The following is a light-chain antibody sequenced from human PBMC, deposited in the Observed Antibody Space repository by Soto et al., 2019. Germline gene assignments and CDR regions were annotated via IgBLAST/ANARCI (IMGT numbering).Light chain of an antibody. V-gene: IGLV2-23*03. CDR2: DGF. Sequence: QAVVTQPASVSGSRGKSITFSCAGSSSAVGSYDLVSWYQQHPGKAPKLIIYDGFKRPSGVSDRFSGSKSGYTASLTISGLQADDEADYYCCSYAGSSTFVFGTGTKLTVL. CDR1: SSAVGSYDL. J-gene: IGLJ1*01. CDR3: CSYAGSSTFV.